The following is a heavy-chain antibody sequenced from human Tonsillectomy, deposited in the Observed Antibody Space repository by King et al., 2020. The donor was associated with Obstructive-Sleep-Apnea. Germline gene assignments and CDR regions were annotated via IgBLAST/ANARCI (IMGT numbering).Heavy chain of an antibody. D-gene: IGHD5-18*01. CDR1: GFPFDDYA. CDR3: AKAFGYSYGYLAY. CDR2: ISWNSGSI. J-gene: IGHJ4*02. V-gene: IGHV3-9*01. Sequence: VQLVESGGGLVQPGRSLRLSCAASGFPFDDYAMHWVRQAPGKGLQWVSGISWNSGSIGYADSVKGRFTISRDNAKNSLYLQMNSLRPEDTALYYCAKAFGYSYGYLAYWGQGTLVTVSS.